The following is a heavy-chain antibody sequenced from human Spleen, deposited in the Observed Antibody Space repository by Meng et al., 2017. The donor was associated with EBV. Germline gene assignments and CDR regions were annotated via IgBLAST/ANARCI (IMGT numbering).Heavy chain of an antibody. CDR2: INHSGST. J-gene: IGHJ4*02. D-gene: IGHD6-13*01. CDR1: CGSFRNFF. V-gene: IGHV4-34*01. CDR3: ARLVWERQSSWFSLDY. Sequence: VQRQLWGGGLLKPSETLSLTCGVSCGSFRNFFWSWLRQPPGKGLEWIGDINHSGSTSYSPSLKSRVTISVDTSKNQFSLNLNSVSAADTAVYYCARLVWERQSSWFSLDYWGQGTLVTVSS.